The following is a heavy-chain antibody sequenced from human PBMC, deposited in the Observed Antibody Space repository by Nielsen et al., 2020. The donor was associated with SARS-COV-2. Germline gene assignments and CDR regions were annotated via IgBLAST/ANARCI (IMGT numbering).Heavy chain of an antibody. J-gene: IGHJ6*03. CDR3: ARGDLVVVPSPLLGLGPIFYYFYLDV. Sequence: ETLSLTCAVSGDSVSSRDWWTWVRQSPGKGLAWIGEVSHSGNSKYNPSLKSRVTLSMDKSKNQFSLRLTSVSAADTAVYFCARGDLVVVPSPLLGLGPIFYYFYLDVWGKGTTVIVSS. D-gene: IGHD2-2*02. V-gene: IGHV4/OR15-8*02. CDR1: GDSVSSRDW. CDR2: VSHSGNS.